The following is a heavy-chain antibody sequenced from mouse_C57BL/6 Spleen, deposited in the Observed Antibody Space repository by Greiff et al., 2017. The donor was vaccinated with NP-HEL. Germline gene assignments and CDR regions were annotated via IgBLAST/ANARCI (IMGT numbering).Heavy chain of an antibody. Sequence: VQLQQPGAELVKPGASVKMSCKASGYTFTSYWITWVKQRPGQGLEWIGDIYPGSGSTNYNEKFKSKATLTVDTSSSTAYMQLSSLTSEDSAVYYCARCPTDYGDAMDYWGQGTSVTVSS. CDR2: IYPGSGST. CDR1: GYTFTSYW. J-gene: IGHJ4*01. D-gene: IGHD1-1*01. CDR3: ARCPTDYGDAMDY. V-gene: IGHV1-55*01.